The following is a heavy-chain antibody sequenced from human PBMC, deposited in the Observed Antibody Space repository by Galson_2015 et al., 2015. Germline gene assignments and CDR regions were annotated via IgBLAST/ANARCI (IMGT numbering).Heavy chain of an antibody. D-gene: IGHD2-2*02. CDR2: ISYDGSNK. Sequence: SLRLSCAASGLTFTNAWMSWVRQAPGKGLEWVAVISYDGSNKYYADSVKGRFTISRDNSKNTLYLQMNSLRAEDTAVYYCAKDGGYCSSTSCHTYYYYYGMDVWGQGTTVTVSS. CDR1: GLTFTNAW. CDR3: AKDGGYCSSTSCHTYYYYYGMDV. V-gene: IGHV3-30*18. J-gene: IGHJ6*02.